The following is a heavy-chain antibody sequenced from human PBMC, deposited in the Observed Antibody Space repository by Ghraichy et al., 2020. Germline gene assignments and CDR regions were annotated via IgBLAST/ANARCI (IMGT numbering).Heavy chain of an antibody. CDR1: GFTFSDYG. D-gene: IGHD5-18*01. Sequence: GGSLRLSCVGSGFTFSDYGMHWVRQAPGKGLEWVAGTSYDGSNTYYTDSVKGRFTISRDNSKNTLYLQMNSVRVEDTAVYYCAKDDQAGYIYGGYYFDSWGQGTLVTVSS. CDR3: AKDDQAGYIYGGYYFDS. J-gene: IGHJ4*02. V-gene: IGHV3-30*18. CDR2: TSYDGSNT.